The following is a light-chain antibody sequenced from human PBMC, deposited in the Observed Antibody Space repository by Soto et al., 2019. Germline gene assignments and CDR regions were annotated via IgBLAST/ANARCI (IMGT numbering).Light chain of an antibody. Sequence: DIQMTQSPSTLSASVGDRVTITCRASQSFSTWLAWYQQKPGRAPNLLIYDVSSLESGVPSRFSGNGSGTEFTLTISTLQTDDFATYYCQQYYRYPLTFGGGTTVEIK. V-gene: IGKV1-5*01. CDR1: QSFSTW. J-gene: IGKJ4*01. CDR3: QQYYRYPLT. CDR2: DVS.